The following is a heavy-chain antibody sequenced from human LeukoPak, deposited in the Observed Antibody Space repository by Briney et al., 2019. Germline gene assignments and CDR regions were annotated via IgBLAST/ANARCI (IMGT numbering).Heavy chain of an antibody. CDR2: LVYDARS. D-gene: IGHD6-19*01. CDR3: ARDLSAAFDF. CDR1: GFTFSGSS. V-gene: IGHV3-33*01. Sequence: HPGRSLRLSCAASGFTFSGSSMHWVRQAPGKGLEWVARLVYDARSDYANSVKGRFSISRDDSKNTLFLDMSNLRVEDTALYYCARDLSAAFDFWGQGVLVTVSS. J-gene: IGHJ4*02.